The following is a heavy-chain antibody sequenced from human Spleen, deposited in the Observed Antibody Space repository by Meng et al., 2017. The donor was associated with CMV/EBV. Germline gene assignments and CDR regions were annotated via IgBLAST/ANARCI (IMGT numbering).Heavy chain of an antibody. Sequence: GGSLRLSCKGSGYSFTTYWIGWVRQMPGKGREWMGIIYPGDSDARYSPSFQGQVTISADKSISTVYLQWSSLKASDTAMYYCARKGYSGYDALDVWGQGTTVTVSS. CDR3: ARKGYSGYDALDV. D-gene: IGHD5-12*01. V-gene: IGHV5-51*01. J-gene: IGHJ6*02. CDR1: GYSFTTYW. CDR2: IYPGDSDA.